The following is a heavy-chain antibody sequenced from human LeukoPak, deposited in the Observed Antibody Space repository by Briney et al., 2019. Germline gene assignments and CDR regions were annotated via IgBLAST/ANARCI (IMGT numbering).Heavy chain of an antibody. Sequence: ASVKVSCKASGYTFTGYYMHWVRQAPGQGLEWMGRINPNSGGTNYAQKFQGRVTMTRDTSISTAYMELGRLRSDDTAVYYCARDTTMVRGVIKRARFDYWGQGTLVTVSS. J-gene: IGHJ4*02. V-gene: IGHV1-2*06. CDR3: ARDTTMVRGVIKRARFDY. D-gene: IGHD3-10*01. CDR1: GYTFTGYY. CDR2: INPNSGGT.